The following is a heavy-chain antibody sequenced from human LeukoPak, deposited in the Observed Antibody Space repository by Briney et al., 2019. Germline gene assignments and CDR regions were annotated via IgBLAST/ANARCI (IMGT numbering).Heavy chain of an antibody. J-gene: IGHJ4*02. CDR2: IYYSGST. V-gene: IGHV4-31*03. CDR3: ARANSSGDDY. CDR1: GGSISSGGYY. D-gene: IGHD3-22*01. Sequence: SQTLSLTCTVSGGSISSGGYYWSWIRQHPGKGLEWIGYIYYSGSTYYNPSLKSRVTIPVDTSKNQFSLKLSSVTAADTAVYYCARANSSGDDYWGQGTLVTVSS.